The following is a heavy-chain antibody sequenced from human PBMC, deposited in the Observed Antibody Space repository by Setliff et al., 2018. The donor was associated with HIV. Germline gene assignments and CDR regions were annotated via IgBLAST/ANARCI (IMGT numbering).Heavy chain of an antibody. CDR1: GDTFTSYY. CDR3: AREAEQGERSSSWYFDY. Sequence: ASVKVSCKASGDTFTSYYMHWVRRAPGQGLEWMGMISPSGASTKYAQRLQGRVTLTRDTSSSTVYVELSSLRSDDTAVCYCAREAEQGERSSSWYFDYWGQGTLVTVSS. V-gene: IGHV1-46*01. CDR2: ISPSGAST. D-gene: IGHD6-6*01. J-gene: IGHJ4*02.